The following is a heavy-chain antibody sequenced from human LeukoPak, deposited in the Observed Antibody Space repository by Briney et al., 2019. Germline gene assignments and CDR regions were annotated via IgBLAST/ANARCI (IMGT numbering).Heavy chain of an antibody. J-gene: IGHJ6*02. CDR2: IRYDGSNK. V-gene: IGHV3-30*02. CDR1: GFTFSNYG. D-gene: IGHD3-22*01. CDR3: AKGLAYYYDSSGVYGMDV. Sequence: PGGSLRLSCAASGFTFSNYGIHWVRQAPGKGLQWVTFIRYDGSNKYYADSVKGRFTISRDNSKNTLYLQMNSLRAEDTAVYYCAKGLAYYYDSSGVYGMDVWGQGTTVTVSS.